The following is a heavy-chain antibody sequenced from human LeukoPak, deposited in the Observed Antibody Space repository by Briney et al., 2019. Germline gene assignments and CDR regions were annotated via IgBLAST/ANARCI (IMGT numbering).Heavy chain of an antibody. J-gene: IGHJ4*02. CDR2: IIPIFGTA. Sequence: ASVKVSRKASGGTFSSYAISWVRQAPGQGLEWMGGIIPIFGTANYAQKFQGRVTITADESTSTAYMELSSLRSEDTAVYYCARIEEAVAGNNWGQGTLVTVSS. CDR3: ARIEEAVAGNN. D-gene: IGHD6-19*01. V-gene: IGHV1-69*13. CDR1: GGTFSSYA.